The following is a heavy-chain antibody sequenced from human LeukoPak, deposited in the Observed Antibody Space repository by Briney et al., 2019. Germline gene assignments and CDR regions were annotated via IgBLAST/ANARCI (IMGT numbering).Heavy chain of an antibody. CDR1: GGSISSGGYS. J-gene: IGHJ3*02. CDR3: ARLKHYYDSSGFQEDAFDI. CDR2: IYHSGST. V-gene: IGHV4-30-2*01. Sequence: SETLSLTCAVSGGSISSGGYSWSWIRQPPGQGLEWIGYIYHSGSTYYNPSLKSRVTISVDRSKNQFSLKLSSVTAADTAVYYCARLKHYYDSSGFQEDAFDIWGQGTMVTVSS. D-gene: IGHD3-22*01.